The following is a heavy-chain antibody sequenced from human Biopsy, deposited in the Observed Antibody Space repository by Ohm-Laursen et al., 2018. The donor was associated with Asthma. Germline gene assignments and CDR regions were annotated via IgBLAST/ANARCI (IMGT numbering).Heavy chain of an antibody. Sequence: PRTLSLTCTVSGVSVSSGSYYWSWIRQPPGKGLAWVSYISYSGSTDYNPSLKSRLTISMDTSKNQFSLKLSSVTAADTAVYYCARVPTTLRYFDLWGRGTLVTVSS. CDR3: ARVPTTLRYFDL. CDR1: GVSVSSGSYY. D-gene: IGHD2-15*01. J-gene: IGHJ2*01. V-gene: IGHV4-61*01. CDR2: ISYSGST.